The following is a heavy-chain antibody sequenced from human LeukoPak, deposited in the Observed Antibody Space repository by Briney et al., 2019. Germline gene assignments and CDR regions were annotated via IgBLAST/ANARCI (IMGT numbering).Heavy chain of an antibody. J-gene: IGHJ4*02. CDR2: IKQDGSEK. CDR1: GFTFSSYW. Sequence: GGSLRLSCAASGFTFSSYWMSWVRQAPGKGLEWVANIKQDGSEKYYVDSVKGRFTISRDNAKNSLYLQMNSLRAEDTAVYYCARGAPRAWNDAVYFDYWGQGTLVTVSS. D-gene: IGHD1-1*01. V-gene: IGHV3-7*01. CDR3: ARGAPRAWNDAVYFDY.